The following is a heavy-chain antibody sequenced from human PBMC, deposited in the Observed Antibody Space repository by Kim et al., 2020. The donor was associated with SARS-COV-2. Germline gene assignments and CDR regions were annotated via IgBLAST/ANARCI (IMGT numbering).Heavy chain of an antibody. D-gene: IGHD6-19*01. CDR3: ARGGMAVAGRGDWYFDL. V-gene: IGHV1-18*01. J-gene: IGHJ2*01. CDR2: ISADNGNT. Sequence: ASVKVSCKASGYSFTSYGITWVRQAPGQGLEWMGWISADNGNTNYAQKLQDRVTMTTDTSTTTAYMELRSLRLDDTAVYYCARGGMAVAGRGDWYFDLWGRGTLLTVSS. CDR1: GYSFTSYG.